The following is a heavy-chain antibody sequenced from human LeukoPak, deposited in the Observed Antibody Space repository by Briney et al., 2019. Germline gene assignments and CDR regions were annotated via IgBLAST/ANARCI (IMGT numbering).Heavy chain of an antibody. D-gene: IGHD3-10*01. CDR2: MNPNSGNT. V-gene: IGHV1-8*01. CDR1: VYTFTSYD. Sequence: ASVKVSCRASVYTFTSYDINWVRQSTGQGLEWMGWMNPNSGNTGYAQKFQGRVTMTRNTSISTAYMELSSLRSEDTAVYYCASFRCFWELLDHDAFDMWGQGTMVTVSS. J-gene: IGHJ3*02. CDR3: ASFRCFWELLDHDAFDM.